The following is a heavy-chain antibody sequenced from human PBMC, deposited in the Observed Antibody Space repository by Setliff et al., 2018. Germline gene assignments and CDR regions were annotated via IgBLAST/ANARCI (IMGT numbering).Heavy chain of an antibody. D-gene: IGHD3-22*01. CDR3: ARANYYDSSGHSVYGMDV. V-gene: IGHV1-69*10. CDR1: GGTFSSYA. CDR2: IIPILGIA. Sequence: GASVKVSCKASGGTFSSYAISWVRQAPGQGLEWMGGIIPILGIANYAQKFQGRVTITADESTSTAYMELSSLRSEDTAVYYCARANYYDSSGHSVYGMDVWGQGTTVTVS. J-gene: IGHJ6*02.